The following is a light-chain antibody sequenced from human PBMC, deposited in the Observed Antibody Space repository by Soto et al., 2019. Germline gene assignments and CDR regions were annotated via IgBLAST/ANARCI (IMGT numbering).Light chain of an antibody. J-gene: IGLJ2*01. CDR2: HVA. CDR1: SSDVGGYEY. Sequence: QSVLTQPRSVSGSPGQSVTISCSGTSSDVGGYEYVSWYQQHPGKAPTLIIYHVAQRPSGVPDRFSASKSGTTASLTISGLQAEDEAEYFCCSYAAGQTLVFGGGTK. CDR3: CSYAAGQTLV. V-gene: IGLV2-11*01.